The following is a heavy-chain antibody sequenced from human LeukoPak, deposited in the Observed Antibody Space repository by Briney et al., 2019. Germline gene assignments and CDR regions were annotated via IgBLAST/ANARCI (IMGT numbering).Heavy chain of an antibody. V-gene: IGHV4-4*07. D-gene: IGHD3-22*01. Sequence: SETLSLTRTVSRGSISRYYWSWIRQPAGKGLEWIGRIYSSGSTNYNPSLKSRVTMSVDTSKNQFSLKLSSVTAADTAVYYCARGSRITMIIVADDAFDIWGQGTMVTVSS. J-gene: IGHJ3*02. CDR3: ARGSRITMIIVADDAFDI. CDR1: RGSISRYY. CDR2: IYSSGST.